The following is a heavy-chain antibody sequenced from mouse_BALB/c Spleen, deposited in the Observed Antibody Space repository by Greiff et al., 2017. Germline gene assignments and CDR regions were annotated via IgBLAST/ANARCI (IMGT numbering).Heavy chain of an antibody. J-gene: IGHJ1*01. D-gene: IGHD2-14*01. V-gene: IGHV5-17*02. Sequence: EVKLVESGGGLVQPGGSRKLSCAASGFTFSSFGMHRVRQAPEKGLEWVAYISSGSSTIYYADTVKGRFTISRDNPKNTLFLQMTSLRSEDTAMYYCARTYRYDGYFDVWGAGTTVTVSS. CDR3: ARTYRYDGYFDV. CDR1: GFTFSSFG. CDR2: ISSGSSTI.